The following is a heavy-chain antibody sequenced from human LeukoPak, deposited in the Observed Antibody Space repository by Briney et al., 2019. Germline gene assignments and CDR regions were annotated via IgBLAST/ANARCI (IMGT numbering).Heavy chain of an antibody. Sequence: SETLSLTCAVSGVSISGSDWWSWVRQPPGKGLEWIGEIYHSGSTNYNPSLKSRVTISVDKSKNQFSLKLSSVTAADTAVYYCARDYHDSSLDYWGQGTLVTVSS. D-gene: IGHD3-22*01. J-gene: IGHJ4*02. CDR3: ARDYHDSSLDY. CDR2: IYHSGST. CDR1: GVSISGSDW. V-gene: IGHV4-4*02.